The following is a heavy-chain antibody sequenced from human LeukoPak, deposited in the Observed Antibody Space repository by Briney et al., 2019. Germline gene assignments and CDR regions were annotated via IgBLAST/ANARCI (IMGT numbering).Heavy chain of an antibody. CDR1: VFTFGDYA. V-gene: IGHV3-49*03. D-gene: IGHD2-2*01. Sequence: GGSLRLSCTASVFTFGDYAMSWFRQAPGKGLEWVGFIRSKPYGGTTENAASVKGRFTISRDDSKSIAYLQMNSLKTEDTAVYYCARGGVYCSSVSCSVDYWGQGILVTVSS. CDR3: ARGGVYCSSVSCSVDY. J-gene: IGHJ4*02. CDR2: IRSKPYGGTT.